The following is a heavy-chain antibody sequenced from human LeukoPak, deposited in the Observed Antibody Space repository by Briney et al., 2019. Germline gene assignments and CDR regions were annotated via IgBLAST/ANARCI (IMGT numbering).Heavy chain of an antibody. CDR2: IYYSGST. V-gene: IGHV4-59*01. CDR1: GGSISSYY. Sequence: PSETLSLTCTVSGGSISSYYWSWIRQPPGKGLEWIGYIYYSGSTNYNPSLKSRVTISVDTSKNQFSLKLSSVTAADTAVYYCASGSTDYGPRGYYYYMDVWGKGTTVTVSS. J-gene: IGHJ6*03. D-gene: IGHD4-17*01. CDR3: ASGSTDYGPRGYYYYMDV.